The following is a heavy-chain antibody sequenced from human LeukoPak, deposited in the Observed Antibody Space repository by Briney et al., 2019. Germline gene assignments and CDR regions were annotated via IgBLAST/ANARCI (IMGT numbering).Heavy chain of an antibody. CDR1: GGSFSGYY. Sequence: SETLSLTCAVYGGSFSGYYWSWIRQPPGKGLEWIGEINHSGSTNYNPSLKSRVTISVDTSKNQFSLKLSSVTAADTAVYYCARENFYGPPDYWGQGTLVTVSS. D-gene: IGHD3-10*01. V-gene: IGHV4-34*01. CDR2: INHSGST. J-gene: IGHJ4*02. CDR3: ARENFYGPPDY.